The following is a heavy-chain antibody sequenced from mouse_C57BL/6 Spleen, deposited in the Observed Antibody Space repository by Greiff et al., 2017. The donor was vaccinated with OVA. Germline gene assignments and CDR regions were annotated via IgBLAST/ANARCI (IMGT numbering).Heavy chain of an antibody. V-gene: IGHV2-2*01. CDR1: GFSLTSYG. D-gene: IGHD2-2*01. J-gene: IGHJ4*01. CDR2: IWSGGRT. CDR3: ARIPYGYDEDY. Sequence: QVQLQQSGPGLVQPSQSLSITCTVSGFSLTSYGVHWVRQSPGKGLEWLGVIWSGGRTDYNAAFISRHSISKDNSKIQVFFKMNSLQADDTAIYYCARIPYGYDEDYWGQGTSVTVSS.